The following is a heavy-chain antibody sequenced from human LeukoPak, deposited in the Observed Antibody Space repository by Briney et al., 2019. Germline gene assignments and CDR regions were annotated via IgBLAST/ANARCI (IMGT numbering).Heavy chain of an antibody. CDR2: IYDNGST. V-gene: IGHV4-31*03. D-gene: IGHD1-14*01. CDR3: ARGGDRRGFDY. Sequence: SQTLSLTCTVSGGSISSGGYYWSWIRQHPGKGLEWIGYIYDNGSTYDNPSFKSRVTISVDTSKNHFSLRLSSVTAADTAVYYCARGGDRRGFDYWGQGTLATVSS. J-gene: IGHJ4*02. CDR1: GGSISSGGYY.